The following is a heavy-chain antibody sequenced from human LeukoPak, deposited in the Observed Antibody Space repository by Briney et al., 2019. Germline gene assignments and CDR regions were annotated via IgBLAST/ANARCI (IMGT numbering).Heavy chain of an antibody. CDR1: GYTFTDYY. CDR3: ATDRPLSSSWYEPFDY. V-gene: IGHV1-69-2*01. J-gene: IGHJ4*02. CDR2: VDPEDGET. D-gene: IGHD6-13*01. Sequence: ASVKISCKVSGYTFTDYYMHWVQQAPGKGLEWMGLVDPEDGETIYAEKFQGRVTITADTSTDTAYMELGSLRSEDTAVYYCATDRPLSSSWYEPFDYWGQGTLVTVSS.